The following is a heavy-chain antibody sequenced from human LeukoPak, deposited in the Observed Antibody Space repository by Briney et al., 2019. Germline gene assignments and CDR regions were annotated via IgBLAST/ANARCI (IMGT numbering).Heavy chain of an antibody. CDR3: ARGLLSVSVGWFDP. Sequence: GASVKVSCKASGYTFTSYGTNWVRQAPGQGLEWMGWISAYNGNTNYAQKFQGRVTMTTDTSTSTAYMELRSLTSDDTAVYYCARGLLSVSVGWFDPWGQGTLVTVSS. J-gene: IGHJ5*02. V-gene: IGHV1-18*01. CDR2: ISAYNGNT. CDR1: GYTFTSYG. D-gene: IGHD2/OR15-2a*01.